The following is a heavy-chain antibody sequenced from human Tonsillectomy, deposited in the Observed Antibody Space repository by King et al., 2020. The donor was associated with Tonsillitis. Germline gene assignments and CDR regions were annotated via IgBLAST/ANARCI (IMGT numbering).Heavy chain of an antibody. V-gene: IGHV3-30*18. Sequence: VQLVESGGGVVQPGRSLRLSCAASGFTFSSYGMHWVRQAPGKGLEWVAVISYDGSNKYYADSVKGRFTISRDNSKNTLYLQMNSLRAEDTAVYYCAKDDYGANSAGLYYYSYYGMDVWGQGTTVTVSS. CDR1: GFTFSSYG. D-gene: IGHD4-23*01. J-gene: IGHJ6*02. CDR3: AKDDYGANSAGLYYYSYYGMDV. CDR2: ISYDGSNK.